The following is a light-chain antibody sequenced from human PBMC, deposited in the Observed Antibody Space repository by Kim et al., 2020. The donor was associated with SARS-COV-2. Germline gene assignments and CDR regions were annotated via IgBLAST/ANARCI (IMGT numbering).Light chain of an antibody. CDR2: AAS. J-gene: IGKJ4*01. V-gene: IGKV1-9*01. CDR1: QGIRSY. CDR3: QQLKSYPIT. Sequence: GDRVTITCRASQGIRSYLAWYQQKPGEAPKLLIYAASTLQTGVPSKFSGSGSGTEFTLTITSLQPEDFASYYCQQLKSYPITFGGGTKVDIK.